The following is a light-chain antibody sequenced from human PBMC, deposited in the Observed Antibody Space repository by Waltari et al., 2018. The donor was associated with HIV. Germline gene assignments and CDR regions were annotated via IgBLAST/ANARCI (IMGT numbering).Light chain of an antibody. J-gene: IGLJ3*02. CDR2: EVS. CDR1: SSDIGGYRF. Sequence: QSALTQPPSASGSPGPSVTISCTGSSSDIGGYRFVSWYQQHPGKAPKLMIYEVSKRPSGVPDRFSGSKSGNTASLTVSGLQAEDEADYFCSSYAANNDILFGGGTKLTVL. V-gene: IGLV2-8*01. CDR3: SSYAANNDIL.